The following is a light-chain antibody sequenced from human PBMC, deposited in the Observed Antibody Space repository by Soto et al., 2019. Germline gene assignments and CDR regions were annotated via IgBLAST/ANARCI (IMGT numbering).Light chain of an antibody. CDR1: SSDVGLYDY. CDR3: SSYTSSSTIV. Sequence: QSVLTQPASVSGSPGQLITISCTGTSSDVGLYDYVSWYQQHPGKAPQLMIYAVSNRPSGVSNRFSASKSGNTASLTISGLQAEDEADYYCSSYTSSSTIVFGTGTKVTVL. V-gene: IGLV2-14*01. CDR2: AVS. J-gene: IGLJ1*01.